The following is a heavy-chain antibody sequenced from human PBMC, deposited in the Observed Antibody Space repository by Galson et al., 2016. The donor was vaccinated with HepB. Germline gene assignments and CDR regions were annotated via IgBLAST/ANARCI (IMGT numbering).Heavy chain of an antibody. CDR1: GGFFTSYA. D-gene: IGHD5-18*01. Sequence: CTGSGGFFTSYAISWVRQAPGQGLEWMGGVIPIFGTMNYAHKFQGRVTITADRSTNTAYMEMNNLKSEDTAVYYCARGSYGYDYGFFEDWGQGTLVTVSS. CDR3: ARGSYGYDYGFFED. J-gene: IGHJ4*02. V-gene: IGHV1-69*06. CDR2: VIPIFGTM.